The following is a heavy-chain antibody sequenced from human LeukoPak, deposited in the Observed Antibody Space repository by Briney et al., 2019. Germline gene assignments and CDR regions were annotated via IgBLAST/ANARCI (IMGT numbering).Heavy chain of an antibody. V-gene: IGHV3-23*01. CDR3: ARDSGESTSHAFDV. CDR1: GFSFNDYA. J-gene: IGHJ3*01. Sequence: GGSLRLSCAASGFSFNDYAMSWVRQAPGEGLEWVSVISGRGGRTSYADSVKGRFTISRDNSKNTLYLQMNSLRAGDTGVYYCARDSGESTSHAFDVWGQGTMVTVSS. CDR2: ISGRGGRT. D-gene: IGHD5/OR15-5a*01.